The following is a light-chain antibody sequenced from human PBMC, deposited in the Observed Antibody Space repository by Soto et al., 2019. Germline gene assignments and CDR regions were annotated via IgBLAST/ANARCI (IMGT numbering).Light chain of an antibody. J-gene: IGKJ1*01. CDR3: QQYNTWPRT. Sequence: IVMTQSPATLSVSPGERATLSCRASQRTNNNLAWYQQNPGQAPRLINYGAFDRATNISARFSGSVSGTEFTRTLSSLQSEDFAIYYWQQYNTWPRTFGQGTRVDI. CDR1: QRTNNN. CDR2: GAF. V-gene: IGKV3-15*01.